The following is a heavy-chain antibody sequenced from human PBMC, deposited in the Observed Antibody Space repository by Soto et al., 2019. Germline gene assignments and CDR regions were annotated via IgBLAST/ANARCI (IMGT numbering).Heavy chain of an antibody. V-gene: IGHV1-69*13. CDR3: AIQPTYYYDSSPAGPIYYYGMDV. J-gene: IGHJ6*02. CDR2: IIPIFGTA. D-gene: IGHD3-22*01. Sequence: SVKVSCKASGGTFSSYAISWVRQAPGQGLEWMGGIIPIFGTANYAQKFQGRVTITADESTSTAYMELSSLRAEDTAVYYCAIQPTYYYDSSPAGPIYYYGMDVWGQGTTVTVSS. CDR1: GGTFSSYA.